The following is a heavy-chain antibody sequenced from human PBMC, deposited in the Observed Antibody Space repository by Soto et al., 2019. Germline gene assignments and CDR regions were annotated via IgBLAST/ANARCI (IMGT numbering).Heavy chain of an antibody. Sequence: ASVKVSCKASGYSFTSHEIYWVRQAPGQGLEWMGVINPTRGSTNYPQKFQGRFTMTMDTSTSTVYMDLRGLRFEDTAVYYCARESLQYAGMDVWGQGTTVTV. V-gene: IGHV1-46*01. CDR2: INPTRGST. CDR3: ARESLQYAGMDV. D-gene: IGHD2-2*01. CDR1: GYSFTSHE. J-gene: IGHJ6*02.